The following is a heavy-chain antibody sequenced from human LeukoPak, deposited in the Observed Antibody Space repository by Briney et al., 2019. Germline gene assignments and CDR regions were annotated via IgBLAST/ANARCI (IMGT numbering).Heavy chain of an antibody. CDR1: GGSVSSGTYY. CDR3: AREGAARNFDY. J-gene: IGHJ4*02. V-gene: IGHV4-61*02. CDR2: IYTSGST. D-gene: IGHD6-6*01. Sequence: SETLSLTCTVSGGSVSSGTYYWTWIRQPAGKGLEWIGRIYTSGSTNLNPSLKSRVSISLDTSQNQFSLKVSTVTAADTAVYYCAREGAARNFDYWGQGILVTVSS.